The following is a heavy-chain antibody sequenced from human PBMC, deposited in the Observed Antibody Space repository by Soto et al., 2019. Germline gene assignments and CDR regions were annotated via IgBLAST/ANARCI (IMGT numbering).Heavy chain of an antibody. D-gene: IGHD6-19*01. Sequence: QVQLVQSGAEVKKPGSSVKVSCKASGGTFSSYAISWVRQAPGQGLEWMGGIIPIFGTATYAQKFQGRVTITADESTRTAYMELSSLRSEDTAVYYCARGRGSGWRSYFDYWGQGTLVTVSS. J-gene: IGHJ4*02. CDR2: IIPIFGTA. CDR1: GGTFSSYA. V-gene: IGHV1-69*01. CDR3: ARGRGSGWRSYFDY.